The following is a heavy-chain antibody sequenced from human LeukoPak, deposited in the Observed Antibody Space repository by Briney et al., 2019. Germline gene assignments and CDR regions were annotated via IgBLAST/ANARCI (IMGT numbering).Heavy chain of an antibody. V-gene: IGHV4-34*01. D-gene: IGHD3-10*01. CDR2: INHSGST. CDR1: DGSISSYY. CDR3: ARGAGSGSYLYYYYMDV. Sequence: SETLSLTCTVSDGSISSYYWSWIRQPPGKGLEWIGEINHSGSTNYNPSLKSRVTISVDTSKNQFSLKLSSVTAADTAVYYCARGAGSGSYLYYYYMDVWGKGTTVTVSS. J-gene: IGHJ6*03.